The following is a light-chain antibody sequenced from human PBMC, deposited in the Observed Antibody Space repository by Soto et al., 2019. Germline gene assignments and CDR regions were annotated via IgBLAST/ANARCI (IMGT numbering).Light chain of an antibody. Sequence: EIQMTQSPSTLSASVGDRVTITCRASQSIGSWLAWSQQKPGTAPKLLIYKASSLESGVPSRFSGSGSGTEFTLTISSLQPDDFATYYCQQYNNYSWTFGQGTKVEIK. V-gene: IGKV1-5*03. J-gene: IGKJ1*01. CDR3: QQYNNYSWT. CDR2: KAS. CDR1: QSIGSW.